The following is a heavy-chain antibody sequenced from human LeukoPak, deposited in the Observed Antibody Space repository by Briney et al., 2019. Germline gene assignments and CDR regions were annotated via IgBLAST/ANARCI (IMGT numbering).Heavy chain of an antibody. CDR1: GYTFTSYG. J-gene: IGHJ5*02. CDR3: ARESGGVAVAGTPWFDP. D-gene: IGHD6-19*01. CDR2: ISAYNGNT. V-gene: IGHV1-18*01. Sequence: ASVKVSCKASGYTFTSYGISWVRQAPGQGLEWMGWISAYNGNTNYAQKLQGRVTMITDTSTSTAYMELRSLRSDDTAVYYCARESGGVAVAGTPWFDPWGQGTLVTVSS.